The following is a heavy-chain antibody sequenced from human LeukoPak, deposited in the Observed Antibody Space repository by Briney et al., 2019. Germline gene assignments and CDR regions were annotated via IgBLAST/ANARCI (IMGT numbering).Heavy chain of an antibody. V-gene: IGHV3-23*01. Sequence: GGSLRLSCAASGFTFSSYNMNWVRQAPGKGLEWVSAISGSGGSTYYADSVKGRFTISRDNSKNTLYLQMNSLRAEDTAVYFCAKSRSGSANWALQIFDNWGQGTLVTVSS. CDR3: AKSRSGSANWALQIFDN. J-gene: IGHJ4*02. CDR2: ISGSGGST. CDR1: GFTFSSYN. D-gene: IGHD1-1*01.